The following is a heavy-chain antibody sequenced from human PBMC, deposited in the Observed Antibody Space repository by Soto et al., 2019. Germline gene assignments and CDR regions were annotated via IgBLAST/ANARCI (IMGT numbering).Heavy chain of an antibody. CDR1: GFPFSNYW. CDR3: ARTLRYCSGGSCRYYYGMDV. D-gene: IGHD2-15*01. J-gene: IGHJ6*02. CDR2: INSDGSST. Sequence: DVQLVESGGGLVQPGGSLRLSCAASGFPFSNYWMHWVRQAPGKGLVWVSRINSDGSSTSYEDSVKGRFTISRDNAKNTLYLQMNSLRAEDTAVYYCARTLRYCSGGSCRYYYGMDVWGQGTTVTVSS. V-gene: IGHV3-74*01.